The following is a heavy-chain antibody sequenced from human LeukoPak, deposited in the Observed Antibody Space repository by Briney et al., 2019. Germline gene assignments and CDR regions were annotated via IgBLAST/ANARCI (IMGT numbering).Heavy chain of an antibody. V-gene: IGHV3-30*02. J-gene: IGHJ4*02. CDR1: GFTFSSYG. CDR3: VKELYPRRNWNDGGFDY. D-gene: IGHD1-1*01. CDR2: IRYDGSNK. Sequence: PGGSLRLSCAASGFTFSSYGMHWVRQAPGKGLEWVAFIRYDGSNKYYADSVKGRFTISRDNSKNTLYLQMNSLRAEDTAVYYCVKELYPRRNWNDGGFDYWGQGTLVTVSS.